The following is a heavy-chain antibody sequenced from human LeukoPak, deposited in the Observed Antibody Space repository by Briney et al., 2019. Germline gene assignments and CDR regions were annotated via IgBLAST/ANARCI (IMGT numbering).Heavy chain of an antibody. Sequence: GGSLRLSCAASGFTVSSNYMSWVRQAPGKGLEWVSVIYSGGSTYYADSVKGRFTISRHNSKNTLYLQMNSLRAEDTAVYYCARIPIIRYYYYGMEVWGQGTTVTVSS. D-gene: IGHD3-10*01. J-gene: IGHJ6*02. CDR2: IYSGGST. V-gene: IGHV3-53*04. CDR1: GFTVSSNY. CDR3: ARIPIIRYYYYGMEV.